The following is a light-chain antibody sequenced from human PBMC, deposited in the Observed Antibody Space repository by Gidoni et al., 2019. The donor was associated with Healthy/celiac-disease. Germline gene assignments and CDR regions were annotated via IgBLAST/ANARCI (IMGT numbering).Light chain of an antibody. Sequence: AIRMTQSPSSFAASTGDRVTITCRASQGISSYLAWYQQKPGKAPKLLIYAASTLQSGVPSRFCGSGSGTDFILTISCLQSEDFATYYCQQYYSYPLTFGQGTKLEIK. CDR1: QGISSY. CDR3: QQYYSYPLT. J-gene: IGKJ2*01. CDR2: AAS. V-gene: IGKV1-8*01.